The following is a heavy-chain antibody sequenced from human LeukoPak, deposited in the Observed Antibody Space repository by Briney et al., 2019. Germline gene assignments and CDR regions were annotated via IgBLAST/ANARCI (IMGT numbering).Heavy chain of an antibody. CDR3: ARDDSALWFGELSHYFNW. V-gene: IGHV3-23*01. CDR1: GFEFNVYG. D-gene: IGHD3-10*01. Sequence: SGGSLRLFCAASGFEFNVYGTNWVRQAPGKGLEWVSSISGRGDSTSYADSVKGRFIISRDISKNTLYLQMNSLRADDTAVYYCARDDSALWFGELSHYFNWWGQGTLVTVSS. CDR2: ISGRGDST. J-gene: IGHJ4*02.